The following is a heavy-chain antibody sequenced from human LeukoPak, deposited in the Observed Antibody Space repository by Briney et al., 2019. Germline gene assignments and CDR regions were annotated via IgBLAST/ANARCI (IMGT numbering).Heavy chain of an antibody. CDR1: GFTFSSYS. CDR2: ISSSSSTI. CDR3: AKDRDRYFDY. Sequence: GGSLRLSCAASGFTFSSYSMNWVRQAPGKGLEWVSYISSSSSTIYYADSVKGRFTISRDNAKNSLYLQMNSLRAEDTAVYYCAKDRDRYFDYWGQGTLVTVSS. V-gene: IGHV3-48*01. D-gene: IGHD1-14*01. J-gene: IGHJ4*02.